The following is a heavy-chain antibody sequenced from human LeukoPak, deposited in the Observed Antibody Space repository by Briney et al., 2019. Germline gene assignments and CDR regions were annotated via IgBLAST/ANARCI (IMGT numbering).Heavy chain of an antibody. CDR2: LSPDGSSS. V-gene: IGHV3-74*01. CDR1: GFTFSSSE. D-gene: IGHD1-26*01. Sequence: GGSLRLSCAASGFTFSSSEMNWVRQAPGKGLVWVSRLSPDGSSSIYADSVKGRFTVSRDNAKNTLYLQMNSLRAEGTAVYYCTRSPSLGGRYWGFDYWGQGALVTVSS. CDR3: TRSPSLGGRYWGFDY. J-gene: IGHJ4*02.